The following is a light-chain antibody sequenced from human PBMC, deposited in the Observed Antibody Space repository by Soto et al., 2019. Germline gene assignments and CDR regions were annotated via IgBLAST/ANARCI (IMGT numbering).Light chain of an antibody. J-gene: IGLJ1*01. V-gene: IGLV2-14*01. CDR3: YSYTGSSTPYV. Sequence: QSVLTQPASVSGSPGQSTTISCTGASSDVGHYNYVSWYQQHPGKAPKLMIYDVNNRPSGVSNRFSGSKSGNTASLTISGLQAEDEADYFCYSYTGSSTPYVFGTGTKVTVL. CDR2: DVN. CDR1: SSDVGHYNY.